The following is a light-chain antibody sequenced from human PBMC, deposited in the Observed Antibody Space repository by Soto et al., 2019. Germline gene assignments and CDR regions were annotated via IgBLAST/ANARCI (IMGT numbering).Light chain of an antibody. V-gene: IGLV3-21*04. J-gene: IGLJ2*01. CDR1: NIGSKS. CDR3: QVWDISSDVI. CDR2: FDS. Sequence: SYELTQPPSVSVAPGKTAKITCGGNNIGSKSEHWYQQKPGQAPVLVIYFDSDRPSGIPERLSGSNSGSTATLTISRVEAGDEADYYCQVWDISSDVIFGGGTKLTVL.